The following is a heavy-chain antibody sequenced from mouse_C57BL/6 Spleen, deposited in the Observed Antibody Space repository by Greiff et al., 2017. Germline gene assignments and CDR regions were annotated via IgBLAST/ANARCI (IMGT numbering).Heavy chain of an antibody. D-gene: IGHD2-2*01. V-gene: IGHV1-42*01. Sequence: EVQLQQSGPELVKPGASVKISCKASGYSFTGYYMNWVKQSPEKSLEWIGEINPSTGGTTYNQKFKAKATLTVDKSSSTAYMQLKSLTSEDSAVYYCALMVTSAMDYWGQGTSVTVSS. CDR2: INPSTGGT. CDR3: ALMVTSAMDY. J-gene: IGHJ4*01. CDR1: GYSFTGYY.